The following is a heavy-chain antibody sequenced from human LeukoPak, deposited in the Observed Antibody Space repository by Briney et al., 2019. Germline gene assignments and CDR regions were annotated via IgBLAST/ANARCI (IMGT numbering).Heavy chain of an antibody. V-gene: IGHV4-30-2*01. CDR3: ARGATSYYFDY. CDR1: GGSISSGGYS. Sequence: KPSETLSLTCAVSGGSISSGGYSWSWIRQPPGKGLEWIGYIYHSGSTYYNPSLKSRVTMSVDTSKNQFSLKLSSVTAADTAVYYCARGATSYYFDYWGQGTLVTVSS. J-gene: IGHJ4*02. CDR2: IYHSGST. D-gene: IGHD1-26*01.